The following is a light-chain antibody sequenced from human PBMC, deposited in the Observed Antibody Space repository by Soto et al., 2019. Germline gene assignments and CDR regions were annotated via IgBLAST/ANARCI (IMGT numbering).Light chain of an antibody. CDR2: AAS. CDR3: QQSYSTPIT. CDR1: QGISTY. V-gene: IGKV1-39*01. Sequence: DIQMTQSPSSLSASVGDRVTITCRASQGISTYLNWYQQRPGKAPKLLIYAASSLQSGVPSRFSGSGSETHFTLTISSLQPEDFATYYCQQSYSTPITFGQGTRLEIK. J-gene: IGKJ5*01.